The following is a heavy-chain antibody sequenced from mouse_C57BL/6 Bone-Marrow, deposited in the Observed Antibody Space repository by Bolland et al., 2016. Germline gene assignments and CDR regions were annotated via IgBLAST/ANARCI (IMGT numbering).Heavy chain of an antibody. V-gene: IGHV1-36*01. D-gene: IGHD4-1*01. J-gene: IGHJ3*01. CDR3: ARGAGTFAY. Sequence: YNQKFKGKATLTVDTSSSTAYMELNSLTSEDSAVYYCARGAGTFAYWGQGTLV.